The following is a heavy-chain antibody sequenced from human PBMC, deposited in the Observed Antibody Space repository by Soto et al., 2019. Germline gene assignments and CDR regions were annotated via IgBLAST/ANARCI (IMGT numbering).Heavy chain of an antibody. Sequence: GGSLRLSCAASGFTFSNSGLGWVRQAPGKGLEWVSIISGSGSSTHYTDSVKGRFTISRDTSKNTLYLQQNSLRAEDTAVYYCSLLYDYVWGTYRPDYWGQGTLVTVSS. CDR1: GFTFSNSG. CDR3: SLLYDYVWGTYRPDY. V-gene: IGHV3-23*01. CDR2: ISGSGSST. J-gene: IGHJ4*02. D-gene: IGHD3-16*02.